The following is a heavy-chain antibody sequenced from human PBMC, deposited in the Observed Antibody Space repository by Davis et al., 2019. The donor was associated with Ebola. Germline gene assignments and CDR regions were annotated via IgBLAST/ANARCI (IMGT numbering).Heavy chain of an antibody. V-gene: IGHV3-11*04. D-gene: IGHD4-23*01. CDR1: GFTFSDYY. J-gene: IGHJ6*02. Sequence: GESLKISCLASGFTFSDYYMSWIRQAPGKGLEWVSYISSSGSTIYYADSVKGRFTISRDNAKNSLYLQMNSLRAEDTAVYYCARDLTMTTVELRYYYYGMDVWGQGTTVTVSS. CDR2: ISSSGSTI. CDR3: ARDLTMTTVELRYYYYGMDV.